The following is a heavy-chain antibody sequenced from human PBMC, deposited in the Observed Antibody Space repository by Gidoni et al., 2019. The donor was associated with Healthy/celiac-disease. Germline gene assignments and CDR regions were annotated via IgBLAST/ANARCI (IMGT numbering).Heavy chain of an antibody. V-gene: IGHV3-30*04. CDR3: ARDPILLWFGEGSGWFDP. J-gene: IGHJ5*02. D-gene: IGHD3-10*01. Sequence: QVQLVESGGGVVQPGRALRLSCAASGFTFSRYAMHWVRQAPGKGLEWVAVISYDGSNKYYADSVKGRFTISRDNSKNTLYLQMNSLRAEDTAVYYCARDPILLWFGEGSGWFDPWGQGTLVTVSS. CDR1: GFTFSRYA. CDR2: ISYDGSNK.